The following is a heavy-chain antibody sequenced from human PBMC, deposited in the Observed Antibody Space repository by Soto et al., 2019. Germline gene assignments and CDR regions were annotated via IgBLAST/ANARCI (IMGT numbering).Heavy chain of an antibody. Sequence: ASVKVSCKASGNTFTGYYIHWVRQAPGQGLEWMGWINPNNDGTAYGEKFQGRVTMTRDTSTSTAYMELSRLRSDDTAVYYCARDLGGSRDSWGQGTLVTVSS. CDR2: INPNNDGT. D-gene: IGHD1-26*01. V-gene: IGHV1-2*02. J-gene: IGHJ4*02. CDR3: ARDLGGSRDS. CDR1: GNTFTGYY.